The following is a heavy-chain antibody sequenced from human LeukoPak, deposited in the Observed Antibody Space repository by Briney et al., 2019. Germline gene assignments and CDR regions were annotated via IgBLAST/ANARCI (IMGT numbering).Heavy chain of an antibody. CDR2: IYYSGNT. V-gene: IGHV4-39*01. D-gene: IGHD3/OR15-3a*01. CDR1: GVSISSSNSY. J-gene: IGHJ4*02. Sequence: PSETLSLTCTVSGVSISSSNSYWGWIRQPPGKGLEWIGSIYYSGNTYYNASLKSQVSISIDTSKNQFSLRLTSVTAADTAMYYCARQTGSGLFILPGGQGTLVTVSS. CDR3: ARQTGSGLFILP.